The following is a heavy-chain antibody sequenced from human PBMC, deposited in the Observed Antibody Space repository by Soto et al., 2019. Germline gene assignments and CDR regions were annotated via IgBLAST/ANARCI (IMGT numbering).Heavy chain of an antibody. CDR3: ARRAFGSSRSFDI. CDR1: GFAFSSHP. D-gene: IGHD6-6*01. CDR2: ISDSGGLT. Sequence: GGSLRLSCAASGFAFSSHPMSWVRQAPERGLEWVSGISDSGGLTYNADSVKGRFTISRDNSKNTLYLQMNSLRAEDTALYYCARRAFGSSRSFDIWGQGTMVTVS. J-gene: IGHJ3*02. V-gene: IGHV3-23*01.